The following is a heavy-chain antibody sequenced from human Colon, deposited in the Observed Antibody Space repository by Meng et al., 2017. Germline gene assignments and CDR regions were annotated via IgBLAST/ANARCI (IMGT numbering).Heavy chain of an antibody. CDR3: ARGASDYDFDY. CDR2: IYHSGST. J-gene: IGHJ4*02. D-gene: IGHD3-22*01. V-gene: IGHV4-4*02. Sequence: QVAAPGLVMLSGPLSLTCAVSGGSISSSNWWSRVRQPPGKGLEWIGEIYHSGSTNYNPSLKSRVTISVDKSKNQFSLKLSSVTAADTAVYYCARGASDYDFDYWGQGTLVTVSS. CDR1: GGSISSSNW.